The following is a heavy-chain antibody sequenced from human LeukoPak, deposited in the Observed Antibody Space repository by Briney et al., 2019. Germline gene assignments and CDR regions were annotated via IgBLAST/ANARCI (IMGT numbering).Heavy chain of an antibody. Sequence: LPGGSLRLSCVASGFTFSNYAMSWVRQAPEKGLDWVSVISGSAHKIRYADSVKGRFTISRDNSENTVYLQMNNLRAEDTALYYCAGRVTGYSSGYVYWGQGTLVTVSS. V-gene: IGHV3-23*01. D-gene: IGHD5-18*01. CDR1: GFTFSNYA. CDR2: ISGSAHKI. CDR3: AGRVTGYSSGYVY. J-gene: IGHJ4*02.